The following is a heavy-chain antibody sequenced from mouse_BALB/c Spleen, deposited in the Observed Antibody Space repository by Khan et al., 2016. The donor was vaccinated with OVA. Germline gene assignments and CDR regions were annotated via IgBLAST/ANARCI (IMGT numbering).Heavy chain of an antibody. Sequence: EVELVESGGGLVKPGGSLKLSCAASGFAFSSYDMSWVRQTPEKRLEWVATISGTGSYTYYPDSVKGRFTISRDNARNTLYLQMSSLRSEDTALYYCARPYYYGNPWFTYWGQGTLVTVSA. D-gene: IGHD2-1*01. V-gene: IGHV5-9*02. J-gene: IGHJ3*01. CDR1: GFAFSSYD. CDR2: ISGTGSYT. CDR3: ARPYYYGNPWFTY.